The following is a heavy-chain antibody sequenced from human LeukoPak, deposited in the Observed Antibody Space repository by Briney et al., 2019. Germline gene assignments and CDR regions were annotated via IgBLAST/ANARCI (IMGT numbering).Heavy chain of an antibody. CDR2: VSEDGYKI. Sequence: GRSLSLSCAASGFSFSRYPMHWVRQAPGKGREWVAVVSEDGYKIVYADFVKGRFTISRDNSKNILYLQMNSLGGKDTAGYDCAREQLLLEGYVYCMDVWGKGTTVTVSS. CDR1: GFSFSRYP. J-gene: IGHJ6*03. CDR3: AREQLLLEGYVYCMDV. V-gene: IGHV3-30*01. D-gene: IGHD2-2*01.